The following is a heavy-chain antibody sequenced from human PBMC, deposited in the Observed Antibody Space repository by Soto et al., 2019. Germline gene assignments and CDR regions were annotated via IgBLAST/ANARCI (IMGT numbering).Heavy chain of an antibody. CDR2: MNPNSGNT. D-gene: IGHD2-15*01. J-gene: IGHJ6*02. CDR3: ARGYCSGGSCYPPRYYYGMDV. CDR1: GYTFTSYD. Sequence: QVQLVQSGAEVKKPGASVKVSCKASGYTFTSYDINWVRQATGQGLEWMGWMNPNSGNTGYAQKFQGRVTMTRNTSISTAYMELSSLRSEDTAVYYCARGYCSGGSCYPPRYYYGMDVWGQGTTVTVSS. V-gene: IGHV1-8*01.